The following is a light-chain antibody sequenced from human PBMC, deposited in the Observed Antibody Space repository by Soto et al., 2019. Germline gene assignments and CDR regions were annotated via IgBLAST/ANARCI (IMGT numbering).Light chain of an antibody. V-gene: IGKV1-5*01. CDR3: QQYDTYLWT. J-gene: IGKJ1*01. CDR1: QDIGSW. Sequence: DIQMTQSPSTLSASVGDRVTVTCRASQDIGSWLAWYQQKPGKAPTLLIFDASNLEDGVPSRFSAGGSGTEFTLTITSLQPDDFATYYCQQYDTYLWTFGQGTKVEVK. CDR2: DAS.